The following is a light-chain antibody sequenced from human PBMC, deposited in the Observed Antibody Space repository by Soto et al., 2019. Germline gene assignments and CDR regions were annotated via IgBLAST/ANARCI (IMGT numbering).Light chain of an antibody. Sequence: EIVMTQSPATLSVSPGEGATLSCRASQSVSSKLAWYQQKPGQAPRLLIDGASTRATGIPARVSGSGSGTEFTLIISSLQSEDSAVYYCQQYNSWLWTFGQGTKVDIK. CDR2: GAS. J-gene: IGKJ1*01. CDR1: QSVSSK. V-gene: IGKV3-15*01. CDR3: QQYNSWLWT.